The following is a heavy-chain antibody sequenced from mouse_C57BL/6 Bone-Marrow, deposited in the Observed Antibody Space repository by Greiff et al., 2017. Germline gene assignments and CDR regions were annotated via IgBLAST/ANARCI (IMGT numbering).Heavy chain of an antibody. CDR1: GFTFSSYA. Sequence: DVMLVESGEGLVKPGGSLKLSCAASGFTFSSYAMSWVRQTPEQRLEWVAYISSGGDYIYYAATVKGRFTISRDNARNTLYLQMSSMKAEDTAMYYCTITTAHNFDYWGQGTTLTVAS. D-gene: IGHD1-2*01. J-gene: IGHJ2*01. CDR3: TITTAHNFDY. V-gene: IGHV5-9-1*02. CDR2: ISSGGDYI.